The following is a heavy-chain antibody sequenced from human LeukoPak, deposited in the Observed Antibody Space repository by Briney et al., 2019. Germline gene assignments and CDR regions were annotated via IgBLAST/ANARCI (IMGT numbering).Heavy chain of an antibody. J-gene: IGHJ3*02. CDR3: ARDNPYSESLAADDAFDI. CDR2: ISISSSYI. Sequence: GGSLRLSCAASGFTFGSYRMNWVRQAPGKGLEWVSSISISSSYIYYADSVKGRFTISRDNAKNSLYLQMNSLRAEDTAVYYCARDNPYSESLAADDAFDIWGQGTMVTVSS. D-gene: IGHD1-26*01. V-gene: IGHV3-21*01. CDR1: GFTFGSYR.